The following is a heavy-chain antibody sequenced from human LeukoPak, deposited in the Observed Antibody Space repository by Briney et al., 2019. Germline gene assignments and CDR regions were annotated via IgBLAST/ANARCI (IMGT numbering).Heavy chain of an antibody. V-gene: IGHV1-69*13. CDR1: GGTFSSYA. D-gene: IGHD3-16*01. CDR2: IIPIFGTA. J-gene: IGHJ4*02. Sequence: GASVKVSCKASGGTFSSYAISSVRQAPGQGIEWMGGIIPIFGTANYAQKFQGRVTITADESTSTAYMELSSLRSEDTAVYYCARMGGREYNYWGQGTLVTVSS. CDR3: ARMGGREYNY.